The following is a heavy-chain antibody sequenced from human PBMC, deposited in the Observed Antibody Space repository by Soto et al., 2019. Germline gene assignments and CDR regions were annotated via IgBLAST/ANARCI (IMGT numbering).Heavy chain of an antibody. J-gene: IGHJ4*02. CDR2: MYYSGST. CDR1: GGSISSYY. CDR3: GGKNYDSSGYFDY. D-gene: IGHD3-22*01. V-gene: IGHV4-59*01. Sequence: PXGTLSLTCTVSGGSISSYYWSWIRQPPGKGLEWIGYMYYSGSTNYNPSLKSRVTISVDTSKNQFSLKLSSVTAADTAVYYCGGKNYDSSGYFDYWGQGTLVTVSS.